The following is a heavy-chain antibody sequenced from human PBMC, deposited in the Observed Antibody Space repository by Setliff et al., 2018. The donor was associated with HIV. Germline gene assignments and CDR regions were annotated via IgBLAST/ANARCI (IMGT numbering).Heavy chain of an antibody. J-gene: IGHJ4*02. D-gene: IGHD3-3*01. CDR1: GGSINSYF. V-gene: IGHV4-38-2*02. CDR2: FYHSGST. Sequence: SETLSLTCTVSGGSINSYFWSWVRQPPEKGLEWIGSFYHSGSTYYNPSLKSRVTISVDTSKNQFSLKLSSVTAADTAVYYCARAPITIFGVIIIPVYFDYWGQGTLVTVSS. CDR3: ARAPITIFGVIIIPVYFDY.